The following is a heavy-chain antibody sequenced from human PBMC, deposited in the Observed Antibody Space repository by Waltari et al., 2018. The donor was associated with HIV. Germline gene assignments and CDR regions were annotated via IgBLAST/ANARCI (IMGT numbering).Heavy chain of an antibody. J-gene: IGHJ4*02. D-gene: IGHD6-6*01. CDR3: AREDSSSAAYDY. CDR2: IIPIFGTA. CDR1: GGTLSGYA. V-gene: IGHV1-69*01. Sequence: QVQLVQSGAEVNKPGSSVKVSCKASGGTLSGYANSWVRPAPGQGLEWMGGIIPIFGTANYAQKFQGRVTITADESTSTAYMELSSLRSEDTAVYYCAREDSSSAAYDYWGQGTLVTVSS.